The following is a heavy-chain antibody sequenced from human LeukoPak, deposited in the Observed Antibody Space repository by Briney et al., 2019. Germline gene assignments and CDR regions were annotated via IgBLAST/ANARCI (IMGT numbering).Heavy chain of an antibody. CDR3: ARVGMMVRGAESDY. CDR2: ISSSSSYI. V-gene: IGHV3-21*01. D-gene: IGHD3-10*01. J-gene: IGHJ4*02. Sequence: GGSLRLSCAASGFTFSNFAMSWVRQAPGKGLEWVSSISSSSSYIYYADSVKGRFTISRDNAKNSLYLQMNSLRAEDTAVYYCARVGMMVRGAESDYWGQGTLVTVSS. CDR1: GFTFSNFA.